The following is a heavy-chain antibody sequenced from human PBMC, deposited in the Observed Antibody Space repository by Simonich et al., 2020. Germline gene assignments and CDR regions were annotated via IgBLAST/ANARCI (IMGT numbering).Heavy chain of an antibody. D-gene: IGHD7-27*01. CDR2: INPNSVGT. J-gene: IGHJ4*02. V-gene: IGHV1-2*02. CDR3: ARSAGSTGDFDY. CDR1: GYTFTGYY. Sequence: QVQLVQSGAEVKKPGASVKVSCKASGYTFTGYYMHWGRQAPGQGLEWIEWINPNSVGTNYAQKFQGRVTMTRDTSISTAYMELSRLRSDDTAVYYCARSAGSTGDFDYWGQGTLVTVSS.